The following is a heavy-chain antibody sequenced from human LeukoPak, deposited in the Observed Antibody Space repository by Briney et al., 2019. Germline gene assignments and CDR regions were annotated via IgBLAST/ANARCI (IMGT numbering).Heavy chain of an antibody. J-gene: IGHJ4*02. V-gene: IGHV3-23*01. CDR2: ISGGGGST. CDR1: GFTFSSYD. CDR3: AKKGGFNYGDPFDY. D-gene: IGHD5-18*01. Sequence: PGGSLRLSCAASGFTFSSYDMTWVRQAPGKGLEWVSAISGGGGSTYYPDSVKGRFTISRDNSRNTLYLQMNSLRAEDTAVYHCAKKGGFNYGDPFDYWGQGTLVTVSS.